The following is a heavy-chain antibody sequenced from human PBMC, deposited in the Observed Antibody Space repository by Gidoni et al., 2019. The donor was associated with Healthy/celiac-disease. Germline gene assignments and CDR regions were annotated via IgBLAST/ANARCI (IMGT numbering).Heavy chain of an antibody. D-gene: IGHD2-21*01. CDR3: TTADGVVAGPWTFDI. CDR2: IKSKTDGGTT. Sequence: FSNAWMSWVRQAPGKGLEWVGRIKSKTDGGTTDYAAPVKGRFTISRDDSKNTLYLQMNSLKTEDTAVYYCTTADGVVAGPWTFDIWGQGTMVTVSS. V-gene: IGHV3-15*01. CDR1: FSNAW. J-gene: IGHJ3*02.